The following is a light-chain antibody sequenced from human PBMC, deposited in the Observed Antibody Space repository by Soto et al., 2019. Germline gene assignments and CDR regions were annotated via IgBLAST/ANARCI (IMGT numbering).Light chain of an antibody. V-gene: IGKV3-20*01. CDR1: QSISSSN. CDR3: HQYGRSPDWDRWT. CDR2: CAY. Sequence: EIVLTQSPGSLSLSTGERATLSCRASQSISSSNLSWYQHHPGHPPRLLLYCAYNRAAGIPDRFSGSGSGTDFTLTISRMEPEDFVVYYCHQYGRSPDWDRWTFGQGTKVEVK. J-gene: IGKJ1*01.